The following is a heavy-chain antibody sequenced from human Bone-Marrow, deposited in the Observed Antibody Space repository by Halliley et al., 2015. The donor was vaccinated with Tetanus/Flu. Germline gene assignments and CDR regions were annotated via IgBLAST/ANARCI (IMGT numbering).Heavy chain of an antibody. D-gene: IGHD3-22*01. Sequence: LEWVSAVSRSGSNTHYADSVKGRFTISRDNSKNTLFLQMISLRAEDTAVYFCAKYDSSGFYFELWGQGTLVTVSS. CDR2: VSRSGSNT. J-gene: IGHJ1*01. CDR3: AKYDSSGFYFEL. V-gene: IGHV3-23*01.